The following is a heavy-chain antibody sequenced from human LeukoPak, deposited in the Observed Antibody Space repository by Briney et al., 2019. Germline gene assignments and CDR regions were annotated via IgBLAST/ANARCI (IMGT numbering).Heavy chain of an antibody. Sequence: TGGSLRLSCAASGFTFSSYSMNWVRQAPGKGLEWISYISSSSSTIYYADSVKGRFTISRDNAKNSLYLQMNSLRAEDTAVYYCARDSFFSSGYAPDWGQGTLVTVSS. D-gene: IGHD3-22*01. CDR3: ARDSFFSSGYAPD. J-gene: IGHJ4*02. CDR1: GFTFSSYS. V-gene: IGHV3-48*01. CDR2: ISSSSSTI.